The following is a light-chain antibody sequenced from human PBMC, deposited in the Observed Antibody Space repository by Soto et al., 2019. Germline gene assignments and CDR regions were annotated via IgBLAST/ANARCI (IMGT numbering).Light chain of an antibody. J-gene: IGKJ3*01. CDR3: QQYNSYSPLT. V-gene: IGKV1-5*01. CDR2: DAS. CDR1: QTISTW. Sequence: DIQVTQSPPTLSASVGDRVTITCRASQTISTWMAWYQQKPGKAPKLLVYDASTLQSGVASRFSGSGSGTEFTLIISSLHPDDFATYYCQQYNSYSPLTVGPGTRVDIK.